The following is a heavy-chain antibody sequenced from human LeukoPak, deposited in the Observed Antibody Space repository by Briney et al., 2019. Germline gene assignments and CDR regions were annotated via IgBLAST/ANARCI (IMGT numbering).Heavy chain of an antibody. V-gene: IGHV1-18*01. D-gene: IGHD2-2*01. J-gene: IGHJ4*02. CDR2: ISAYNGNT. Sequence: ASVKVSCKASGYTFINYGITWVRQAPGQGLEWMGWISAYNGNTNYAQKLLGRVTMTTDTSTSTAYMELRSLRSDDTAVYYCAREEYADYWGQGTLVTVSS. CDR3: AREEYADY. CDR1: GYTFINYG.